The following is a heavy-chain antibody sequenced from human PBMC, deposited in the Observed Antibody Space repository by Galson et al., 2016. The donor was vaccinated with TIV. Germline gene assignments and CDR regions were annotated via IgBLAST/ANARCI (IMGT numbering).Heavy chain of an antibody. CDR2: IWFGGGKK. Sequence: SLRLSCAASGFSFGTYGMNWVRQAPGKGLEWVAIIWFGGGKKYYADSVKGRFTISRDNSKKTLYLQLSSLRAEDTAVYYCARELRCDTTSCNSLFDDWGQGTLVTVSS. J-gene: IGHJ4*02. D-gene: IGHD2-2*01. CDR3: ARELRCDTTSCNSLFDD. CDR1: GFSFGTYG. V-gene: IGHV3-33*01.